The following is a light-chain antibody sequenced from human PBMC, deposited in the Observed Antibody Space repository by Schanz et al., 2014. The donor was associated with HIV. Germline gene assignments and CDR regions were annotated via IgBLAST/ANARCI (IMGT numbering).Light chain of an antibody. J-gene: IGLJ1*01. CDR2: DVA. V-gene: IGLV2-14*01. CDR3: SSCPPGNTYV. CDR1: NSDVGGHNY. Sequence: QSVLTQPASVSGSPGQSITISCTGTNSDVGGHNYVSWFQQHPGKAPKLMIYDVANRPSGVPDRFSGSKSGNTASLTISGLQVDDEADYYSSSCPPGNTYVFGSGTKLTVL.